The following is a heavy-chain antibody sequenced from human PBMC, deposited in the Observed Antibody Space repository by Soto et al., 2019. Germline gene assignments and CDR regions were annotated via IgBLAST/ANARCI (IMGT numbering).Heavy chain of an antibody. CDR2: IYHSGST. CDR1: GGSISSSNW. V-gene: IGHV4-4*02. D-gene: IGHD3-10*01. J-gene: IGHJ4*02. Sequence: SETLSLTCAVSGGSISSSNWWSWVRQPPGKGLEWIGEIYHSGSTNYNSSLKSRVTISVDKSKNQFSLKLSSVTAADTAVYYCAAYREGSGSYYSDYWGQGTLVTVSS. CDR3: AAYREGSGSYYSDY.